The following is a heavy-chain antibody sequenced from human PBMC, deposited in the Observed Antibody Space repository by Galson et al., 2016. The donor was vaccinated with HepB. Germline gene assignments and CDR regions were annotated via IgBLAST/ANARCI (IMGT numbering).Heavy chain of an antibody. Sequence: FSFINAPMAWFRQGPVKGLEWVSYISSSGTTIYYADSVKGRFTISRDNAKNSLYLQMNSLRAEDTAVYYCAREPVRLDDLLTCPPKNPDYWGQGTLVTVSS. CDR1: FSFINAP. D-gene: IGHD3-9*01. CDR2: ISSSGTTI. V-gene: IGHV3-48*03. J-gene: IGHJ4*02. CDR3: AREPVRLDDLLTCPPKNPDY.